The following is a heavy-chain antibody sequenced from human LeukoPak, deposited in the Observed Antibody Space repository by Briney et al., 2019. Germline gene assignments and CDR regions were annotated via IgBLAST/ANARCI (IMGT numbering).Heavy chain of an antibody. D-gene: IGHD1-7*01. CDR1: GFTFSSYA. CDR3: AKDSAGTTSYFDY. CDR2: IWYDGSNK. V-gene: IGHV3-33*06. J-gene: IGHJ4*02. Sequence: GGSLRLSCAASGFTFSSYAMSWVRQAPGKGLEWVAVIWYDGSNKYYADSVKGRFTISRDNSKNTLYLQMNSLRAEDTAVYYCAKDSAGTTSYFDYWGQGTLVTVSS.